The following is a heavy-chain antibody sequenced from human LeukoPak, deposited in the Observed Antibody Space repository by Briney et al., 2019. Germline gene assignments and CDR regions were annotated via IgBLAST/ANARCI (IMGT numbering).Heavy chain of an antibody. V-gene: IGHV3-48*03. CDR3: ARGYLSYGSGSYKIDY. Sequence: GGSLRLSCAASGFTFSTYEMNWVRQAPGKGLEWVSYISSGDDPIYYADSVKGRFTISRDNAKNSLYLQMNSLRAEDTAVYYCARGYLSYGSGSYKIDYWGQGTLVTVSS. D-gene: IGHD3-10*01. CDR2: ISSGDDPI. J-gene: IGHJ4*02. CDR1: GFTFSTYE.